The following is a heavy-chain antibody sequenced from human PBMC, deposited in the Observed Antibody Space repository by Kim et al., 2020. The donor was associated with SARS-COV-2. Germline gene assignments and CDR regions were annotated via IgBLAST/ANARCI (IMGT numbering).Heavy chain of an antibody. CDR1: GLRFSNAW. V-gene: IGHV3-15*01. D-gene: IGHD3-10*01. J-gene: IGHJ4*02. CDR3: TTGTRPY. Sequence: GGSLRLSCAASGLRFSNAWMSWVRQAPGKGQWIGRIKSKTDGGTIDYIAPVEGRFTISRDDSKNTLYLQMNSLKTEDTAVYYCTTGTRPYWGQGTLVTVSS. CDR2: IKSKTDGGTI.